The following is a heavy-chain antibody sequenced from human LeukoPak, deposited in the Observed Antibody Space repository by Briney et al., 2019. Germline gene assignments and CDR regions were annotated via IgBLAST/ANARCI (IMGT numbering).Heavy chain of an antibody. V-gene: IGHV4-30-4*01. CDR3: ARTGGRYYDFWSGYYPYYFDY. CDR1: GGSISSGDYN. CDR2: IYYSGST. Sequence: SETLSLTCTVSGGSISSGDYNWSWIRQPPGKGLEWIGYIYYSGSTYYNPSLKSRVTISVDTSKNQFSLKLSSVTAADTAVYYCARTGGRYYDFWSGYYPYYFDYWGQGTLVTVPS. D-gene: IGHD3-3*01. J-gene: IGHJ4*02.